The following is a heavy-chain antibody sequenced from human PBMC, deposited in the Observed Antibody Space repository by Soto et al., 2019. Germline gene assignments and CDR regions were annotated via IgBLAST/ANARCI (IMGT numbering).Heavy chain of an antibody. D-gene: IGHD3-10*01. CDR2: ISSSGSTA. CDR1: GLPSSRFE. J-gene: IGHJ4*02. V-gene: IGHV3-48*03. Sequence: GGPLRLSCAASGLPSSRFELHWARQAPGKGLEWISYISSSGSTAYYASSVEGRFTISRDNANNSVYLQMDSLRAEDTALYYCTRAAWFPYLSFYWGQGALVTVSS. CDR3: TRAAWFPYLSFY.